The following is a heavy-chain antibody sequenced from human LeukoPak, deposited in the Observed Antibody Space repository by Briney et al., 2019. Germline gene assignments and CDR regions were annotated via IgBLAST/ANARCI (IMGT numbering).Heavy chain of an antibody. CDR1: GFTFSNYW. Sequence: PGGSLRLSCVAAGFTFSNYWMHWVRQAPGKGLVLVSRTNNDGSSITYADSVKGRFTISSDNAKNTLYLDMNSLRAEDTAVYYCSRRDLRSYAFDIWGQGTLVTVSS. CDR2: TNNDGSSI. J-gene: IGHJ3*02. V-gene: IGHV3-74*01. CDR3: SRRDLRSYAFDI.